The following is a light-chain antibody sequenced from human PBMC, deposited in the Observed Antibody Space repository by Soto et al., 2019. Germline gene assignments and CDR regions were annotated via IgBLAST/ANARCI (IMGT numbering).Light chain of an antibody. CDR3: QQYNSYPIT. Sequence: DIQMTQSPSTLSASVGDRVTITCRASQSISTWLAWYQQKPGKAPNLLIYKASSLESGVPSRFSGSGSGTEFTLTINSLQPDDFGTYFCQQYNSYPITFGQGTRLEIK. CDR2: KAS. CDR1: QSISTW. V-gene: IGKV1-5*03. J-gene: IGKJ5*01.